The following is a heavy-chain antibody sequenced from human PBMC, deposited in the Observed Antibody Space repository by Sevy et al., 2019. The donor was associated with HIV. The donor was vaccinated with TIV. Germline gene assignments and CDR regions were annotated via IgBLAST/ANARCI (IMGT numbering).Heavy chain of an antibody. J-gene: IGHJ4*02. CDR2: ISGSGGST. CDR3: AKDTPNLSYDSSGYYYPQYFDY. V-gene: IGHV3-23*01. D-gene: IGHD3-22*01. CDR1: GFTFSSYA. Sequence: GGSLRLSCAASGFTFSSYAMSWVRQAPGKGLEWVSAISGSGGSTYYADSVKGRFPISRENSKNTLYLQMNSLRAEDTAVYYCAKDTPNLSYDSSGYYYPQYFDYWGQGTLVTVSS.